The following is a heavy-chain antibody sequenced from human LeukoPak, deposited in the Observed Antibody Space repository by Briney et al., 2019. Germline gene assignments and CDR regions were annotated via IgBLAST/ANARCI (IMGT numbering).Heavy chain of an antibody. CDR3: ARIRGFAGFGNYYFDY. Sequence: SKTLSLTCAVYGGSFSGYYWSWVRQPPGKGLEWIGEINHSGSTNYNPSLKSRVTISVDTSKNQFSLKLSSVTAADTAVYYCARIRGFAGFGNYYFDYWGQGTLVTVSS. V-gene: IGHV4-34*01. D-gene: IGHD3-10*01. J-gene: IGHJ4*02. CDR2: INHSGST. CDR1: GGSFSGYY.